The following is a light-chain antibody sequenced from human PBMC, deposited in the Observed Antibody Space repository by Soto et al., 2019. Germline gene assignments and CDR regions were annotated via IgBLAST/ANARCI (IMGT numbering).Light chain of an antibody. J-gene: IGKJ4*01. CDR3: QQYNNWPPELT. V-gene: IGKV3-15*01. Sequence: EIVMTQSPATLSGSLGQRGTLPCRASQTVRANLAWYQQKPGQAPRLLIYGASSRATGIPARFSGSGSGTDFSLTISSLQSEDFAVYYCQQYNNWPPELTFGGGTKVEIK. CDR2: GAS. CDR1: QTVRAN.